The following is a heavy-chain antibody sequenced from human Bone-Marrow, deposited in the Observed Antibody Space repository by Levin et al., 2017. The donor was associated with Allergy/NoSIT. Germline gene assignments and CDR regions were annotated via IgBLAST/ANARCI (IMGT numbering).Heavy chain of an antibody. CDR2: IYYSGST. V-gene: IGHV4-59*01. Sequence: GSLRLSCTVSGGSISSYYWSWIRQPPGKGLEWIGYIYYSGSTNYNPSLKSRVTISVDTSKNQFSLKLSSVTAADTAVYYCARVTNWFDPWGQGTLVTVSS. J-gene: IGHJ5*02. CDR3: ARVTNWFDP. CDR1: GGSISSYY.